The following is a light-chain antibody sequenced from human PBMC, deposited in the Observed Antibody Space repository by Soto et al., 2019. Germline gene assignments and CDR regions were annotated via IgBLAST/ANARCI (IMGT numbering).Light chain of an antibody. V-gene: IGKV4-1*01. Sequence: DIVMTQSPDSLAVSLGERATINCKSSQSVLYSSNNKNYLAWYQQRPGQPPKLLIYWASTRESGVPDRFIGSGSGTDFTLTITSLQAEDVAVYYCQQYESTPPTCGQGTKLEIK. CDR2: WAS. CDR3: QQYESTPPT. CDR1: QSVLYSSNNKNY. J-gene: IGKJ2*01.